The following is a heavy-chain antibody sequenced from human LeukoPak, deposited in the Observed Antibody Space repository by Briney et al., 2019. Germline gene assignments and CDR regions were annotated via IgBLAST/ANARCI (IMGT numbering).Heavy chain of an antibody. CDR1: GGSISSYY. CDR2: IYYSGST. V-gene: IGHV4-59*01. Sequence: SSETLSLTCTVSGGSISSYYWSWIRQPPGKGLEWIGYIYYSGSTNYNPSLKSRVTISVDTSKNQFSLKLSSVTAADTAVYYCARGDFWSGYYTGKNYMDVWGKGTTVTVSS. J-gene: IGHJ6*03. D-gene: IGHD3-3*01. CDR3: ARGDFWSGYYTGKNYMDV.